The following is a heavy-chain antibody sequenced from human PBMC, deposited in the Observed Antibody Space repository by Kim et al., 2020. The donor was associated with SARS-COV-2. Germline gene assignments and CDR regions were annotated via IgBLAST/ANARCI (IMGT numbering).Heavy chain of an antibody. CDR3: ASHAYSSGWSKMDD. J-gene: IGHJ4*02. Sequence: YADSLQGRFTISRDNSKNTLYLQMNSLRAEDTAVYYCASHAYSSGWSKMDDWGQGTLVSVSS. D-gene: IGHD6-19*01. V-gene: IGHV3-23*01.